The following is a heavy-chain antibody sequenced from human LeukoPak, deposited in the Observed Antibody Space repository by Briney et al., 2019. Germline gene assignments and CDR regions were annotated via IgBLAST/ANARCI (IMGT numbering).Heavy chain of an antibody. CDR1: GFTFSSYG. V-gene: IGHV3-30*03. D-gene: IGHD3-3*01. J-gene: IGHJ6*02. CDR3: ARDIAEPTSYDFWSVYYYYGMDV. Sequence: GGSLRLSCAASGFTFSSYGMHWVRQAPGKGLEWVAVISYDGSNKYYADSVKGRFTISRDNSKNTLYLQMNSLRAEDTAVYYCARDIAEPTSYDFWSVYYYYGMDVWGQGTTVTVSS. CDR2: ISYDGSNK.